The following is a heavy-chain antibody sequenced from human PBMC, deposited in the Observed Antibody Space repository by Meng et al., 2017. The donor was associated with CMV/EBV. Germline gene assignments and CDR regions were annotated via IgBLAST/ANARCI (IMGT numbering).Heavy chain of an antibody. CDR2: ISSSSSYI. Sequence: LSLTCAASGFTFSSYSMNWVRQAPGKGLEWVSSISSSSSYIYYADSVKGRFTISRDNAKNSLYLQMNSLRAEDTAVYYCARPYCSSTSCYAEMDVWGQGTTVTVSS. CDR1: GFTFSSYS. D-gene: IGHD2-2*01. V-gene: IGHV3-21*01. CDR3: ARPYCSSTSCYAEMDV. J-gene: IGHJ6*02.